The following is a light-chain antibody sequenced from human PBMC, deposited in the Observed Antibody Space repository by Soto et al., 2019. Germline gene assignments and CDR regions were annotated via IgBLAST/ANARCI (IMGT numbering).Light chain of an antibody. CDR3: ASYAGSNTLV. CDR2: EVA. CDR1: SSDVGGYDY. Sequence: QSALTQPPSASGSPGQSVTISCTGSSSDVGGYDYVSWYQQRPDKAPKILIYEVAKRPSGVPHRFSGAKSGNTASLTVSGLLAEEEADYYCASYAGSNTLVFGGGTKVTVL. J-gene: IGLJ3*02. V-gene: IGLV2-8*01.